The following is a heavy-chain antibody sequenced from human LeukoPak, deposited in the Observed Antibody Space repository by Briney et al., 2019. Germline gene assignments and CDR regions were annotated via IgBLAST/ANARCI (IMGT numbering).Heavy chain of an antibody. D-gene: IGHD5-24*01. Sequence: ASVKVSCKASGYTFTSYYMHWVRQAPGQGLEWMGIINPSGGSTSYAQKFQGRVTITADKSTSTAYMELSSPRSEDTAVYYCARETVDSVGDGYNLGDYWGQGTLVTVSS. CDR2: INPSGGST. CDR1: GYTFTSYY. V-gene: IGHV1-46*01. J-gene: IGHJ4*02. CDR3: ARETVDSVGDGYNLGDY.